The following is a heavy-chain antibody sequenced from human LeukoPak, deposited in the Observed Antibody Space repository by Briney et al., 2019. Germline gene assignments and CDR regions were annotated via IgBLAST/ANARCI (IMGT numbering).Heavy chain of an antibody. CDR1: GGTFSTYG. CDR2: IIPIFGTA. CDR3: ARDETHSGNPSSDY. Sequence: SVKVSCKASGGTFSTYGISWVRQAPGQGLEWMGGIIPIFGTANYAQKFQGRVTITADESTSTAYMELRSLRSDDTAVYYCARDETHSGNPSSDYWGQGTLVTVSS. D-gene: IGHD1-26*01. J-gene: IGHJ4*02. V-gene: IGHV1-69*13.